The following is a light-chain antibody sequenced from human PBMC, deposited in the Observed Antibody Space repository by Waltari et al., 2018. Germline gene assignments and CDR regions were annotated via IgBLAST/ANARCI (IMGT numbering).Light chain of an antibody. V-gene: IGKV1-9*01. Sequence: DIQLTQSPSFLSASVGDRVTITCRASQGVSSYLAWYQQKLWTAPKLLLYVASTLQSGVPSRFSGSGSGTEFTLTISSLQPEDCAAYYCQQLNSFPPTFGPGTKVDIK. CDR1: QGVSSY. J-gene: IGKJ3*01. CDR3: QQLNSFPPT. CDR2: VAS.